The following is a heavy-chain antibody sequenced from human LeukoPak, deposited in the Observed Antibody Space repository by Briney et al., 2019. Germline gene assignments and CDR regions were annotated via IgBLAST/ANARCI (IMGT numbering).Heavy chain of an antibody. CDR3: ARDGYNEMDDAFDI. CDR1: GLTVSSSY. CDR2: IYSLGTT. V-gene: IGHV3-53*01. J-gene: IGHJ3*02. Sequence: PEGSLRLSCVAPGLTVSSSYMSWVRQAPGKGLEWVSVIYSLGTTYYADSVKGRFTISRDYSRNTLYLQMNSLRAEDTAVYYCARDGYNEMDDAFDIWGQGTMVTVSS. D-gene: IGHD5-24*01.